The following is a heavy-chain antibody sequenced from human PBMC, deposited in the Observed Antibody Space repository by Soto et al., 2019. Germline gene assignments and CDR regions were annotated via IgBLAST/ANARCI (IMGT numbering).Heavy chain of an antibody. CDR2: IIPIFGTA. CDR3: FLPHPDYFDY. Sequence: QVQLVQSGAEVKKPGSSVKVSCKASGGTFSSYAISWVRQAPGQGLEWMGGIIPIFGTANYAQKFQGRVMITADESTSTAYTELSSMRSEDTAVYYCFLPHPDYFDYWGQGTLVTVSS. V-gene: IGHV1-69*12. J-gene: IGHJ4*02. CDR1: GGTFSSYA.